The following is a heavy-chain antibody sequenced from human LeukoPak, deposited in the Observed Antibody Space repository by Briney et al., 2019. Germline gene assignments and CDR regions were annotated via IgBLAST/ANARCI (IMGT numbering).Heavy chain of an antibody. CDR2: IYHSGST. J-gene: IGHJ4*02. V-gene: IGHV4-38-2*01. Sequence: SETLSLTCAVSGYSISSGYYWGWIRQPPGKGLEWIGSIYHSGSTYYNPSLKSRVTISVDTSKNQFSLKLSSVTAADTAVYYCARIRLLTAAGTCWGQGTLVTVSS. CDR3: ARIRLLTAAGTC. D-gene: IGHD6-13*01. CDR1: GYSISSGYY.